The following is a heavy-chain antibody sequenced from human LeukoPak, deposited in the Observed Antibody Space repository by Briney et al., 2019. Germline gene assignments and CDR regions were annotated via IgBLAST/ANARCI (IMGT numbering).Heavy chain of an antibody. Sequence: GRSLRLSCSASGFTFSTYGMNWVRQAPGKGLEWVAVIWYDGTNEYYTDSVKGRFTISRDNSENTLYLQMNRLSAEDTAVYYCARDRDSSGYNYYFDYWGQGTLVTVSS. V-gene: IGHV3-33*01. D-gene: IGHD3-22*01. CDR3: ARDRDSSGYNYYFDY. CDR2: IWYDGTNE. J-gene: IGHJ4*02. CDR1: GFTFSTYG.